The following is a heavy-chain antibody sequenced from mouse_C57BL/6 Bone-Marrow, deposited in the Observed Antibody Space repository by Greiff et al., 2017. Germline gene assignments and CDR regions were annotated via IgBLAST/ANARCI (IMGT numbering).Heavy chain of an antibody. CDR3: ARSDYSYDGDY. Sequence: QVQLQQPGAELVKPGASVKLSCKASGYTFTSYWMQWVKQRPGQGLEWIGEIDPSDSNTNYNQKFKGKATLTVDTSSSTAYMPLSSLTSEDSAVYYCARSDYSYDGDYWGQGTTLTVSS. CDR1: GYTFTSYW. D-gene: IGHD2-12*01. V-gene: IGHV1-50*01. J-gene: IGHJ2*01. CDR2: IDPSDSNT.